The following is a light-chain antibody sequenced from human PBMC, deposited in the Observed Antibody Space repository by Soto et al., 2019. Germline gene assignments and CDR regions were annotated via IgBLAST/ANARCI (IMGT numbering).Light chain of an antibody. CDR3: SSSTSSSTLV. CDR2: EVS. V-gene: IGLV2-14*01. J-gene: IGLJ2*01. Sequence: QSVLTQPASVSGSPGQSITIPCTGTSSDVGGYNYVSWCQQHPGKAPKLMIYEVSNRPSGVSNRFSGSKSGNTASLTISGRQAEDEADYFCSSSTSSSTLVFGGGTKVTVL. CDR1: SSDVGGYNY.